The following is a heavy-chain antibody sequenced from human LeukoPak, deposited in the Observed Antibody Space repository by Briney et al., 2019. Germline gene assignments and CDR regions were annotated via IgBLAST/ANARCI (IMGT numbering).Heavy chain of an antibody. J-gene: IGHJ4*02. D-gene: IGHD2-2*02. CDR2: ISGSGGST. Sequence: PEGSLRLSCAASGFTFSSYAMSWVRQAPGKGLEWVSAISGSGGSTYYADSVKGRFTISRDNSKNTLYLQMNSLRAEDTAVYYCAKDPCSSTSCYTGRDYWGQGTLVTVSS. V-gene: IGHV3-23*01. CDR1: GFTFSSYA. CDR3: AKDPCSSTSCYTGRDY.